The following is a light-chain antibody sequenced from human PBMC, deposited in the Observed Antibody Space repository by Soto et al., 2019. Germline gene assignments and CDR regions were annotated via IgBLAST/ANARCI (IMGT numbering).Light chain of an antibody. CDR3: CSYAGNYGYV. V-gene: IGLV1-51*01. CDR1: SSNVQNNY. CDR2: GNN. J-gene: IGLJ1*01. Sequence: QSVLTQPPSVSAAPGQTVTISCSGSSSNVQNNYVSWHQQLPGAAPKLLIYGNNKRPSGIPDRFSGSKSANTASLTISGLQAEDEADYYCCSYAGNYGYVFGTGTKLTVL.